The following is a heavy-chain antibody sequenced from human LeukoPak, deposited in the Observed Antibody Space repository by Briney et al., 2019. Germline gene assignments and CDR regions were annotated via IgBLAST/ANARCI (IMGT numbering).Heavy chain of an antibody. J-gene: IGHJ6*02. V-gene: IGHV1-18*01. CDR3: ARAYYYGSGSYLVAEYYYYYGMDV. CDR2: ISAYNGNT. D-gene: IGHD3-10*01. Sequence: GASVKVSCKASGYTFTSYGISWVRQAPGQGLEWTGWISAYNGNTNYAQKLQGRVTMTTDTSTSTAYMELRSLRSDDTAVYYCARAYYYGSGSYLVAEYYYYYGMDVWGQGTTVTVSS. CDR1: GYTFTSYG.